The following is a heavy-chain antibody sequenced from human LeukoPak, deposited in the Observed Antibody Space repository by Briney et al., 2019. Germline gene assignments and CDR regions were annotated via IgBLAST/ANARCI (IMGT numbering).Heavy chain of an antibody. CDR1: GYTFTIYG. CDR2: ISAYNGNT. J-gene: IGHJ4*02. CDR3: ARDQVVLAAALLNFDY. D-gene: IGHD6-13*01. V-gene: IGHV1-18*01. Sequence: ASVKVSCKASGYTFTIYGISWVRQAPGQGLEWMGWISAYNGNTNYAQKLQGRVTMTTDTSTSTAYMELRSLRSDDTAVYYCARDQVVLAAALLNFDYWGQGTLVTVSS.